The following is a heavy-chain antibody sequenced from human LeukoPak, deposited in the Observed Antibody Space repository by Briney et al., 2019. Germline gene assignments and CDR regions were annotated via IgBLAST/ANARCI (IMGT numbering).Heavy chain of an antibody. D-gene: IGHD6-13*01. V-gene: IGHV3-21*01. CDR1: GFTFSSYS. Sequence: GGSLRLSCVASGFTFSSYSMNWVRQAPGKGLEWVSCISSSSTYIYYADSGKGRFTISRDNAKNSVYLQMNSLRAEDTAVYYCTRAVAAADFSPGYWGQGALVTVSS. CDR3: TRAVAAADFSPGY. CDR2: ISSSSTYI. J-gene: IGHJ4*02.